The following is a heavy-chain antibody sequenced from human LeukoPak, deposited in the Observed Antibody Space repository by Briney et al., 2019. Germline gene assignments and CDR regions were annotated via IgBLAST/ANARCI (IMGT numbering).Heavy chain of an antibody. D-gene: IGHD3-3*02. Sequence: SETLSLTCIVSGGSISSYYWSWIRQPPGKGLEWIGYIYYSGSTNYNPSLKSRVNISVETSKHQFHLKLSSMAAADTAVHYCARGAEYRRCIFDSFDYWGQGTLVTVSS. CDR1: GGSISSYY. J-gene: IGHJ4*02. CDR3: ARGAEYRRCIFDSFDY. CDR2: IYYSGST. V-gene: IGHV4-59*01.